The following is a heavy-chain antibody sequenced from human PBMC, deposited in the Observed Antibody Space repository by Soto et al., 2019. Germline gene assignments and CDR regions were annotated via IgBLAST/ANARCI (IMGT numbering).Heavy chain of an antibody. Sequence: QITLKESGPTLVKPTQTLTLTCTFAGFSLSTSGVGVGWIRQPPGKALEWLALIYWDDDKRYSPSLKSRLTINRDTSKNQVVLTMTNRDPVDTATYYCEQWRAYCGGDGYPTFDDCGPGTLVTGSS. CDR1: GFSLSTSGVG. CDR3: EQWRAYCGGDGYPTFDD. J-gene: IGHJ4*02. CDR2: IYWDDDK. V-gene: IGHV2-5*02. D-gene: IGHD2-21*02.